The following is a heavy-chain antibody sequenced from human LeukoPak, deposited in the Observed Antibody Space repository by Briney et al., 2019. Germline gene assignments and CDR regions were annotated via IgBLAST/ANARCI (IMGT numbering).Heavy chain of an antibody. CDR1: GFTFRSYW. D-gene: IGHD3-9*01. CDR3: AREASGGYDILNGYFNSGFDI. J-gene: IGHJ3*02. Sequence: GSLRLSCAASGFTFRSYWMSWVRQAPGKGLEWIGSVYYSGKTYYNPSLKSRVSISVDTSKNQFSLRLTSVTAADTAVYYCAREASGGYDILNGYFNSGFDIWGQGTTVTASS. CDR2: VYYSGKT. V-gene: IGHV4-59*12.